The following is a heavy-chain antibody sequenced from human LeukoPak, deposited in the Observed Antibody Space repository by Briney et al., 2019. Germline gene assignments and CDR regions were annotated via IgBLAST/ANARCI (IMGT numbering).Heavy chain of an antibody. J-gene: IGHJ6*02. D-gene: IGHD2-15*01. Sequence: GASVKVSCKASGYTFTSYYMHWVRQAPGQGLEWMGIINPSGGSTSYAQRFQGRITMTRDTSTSTVYMELSSLRSEDTAVYYCARDIVVVVGATVHYGMDVWGQGTTVTVSS. CDR2: INPSGGST. V-gene: IGHV1-46*01. CDR1: GYTFTSYY. CDR3: ARDIVVVVGATVHYGMDV.